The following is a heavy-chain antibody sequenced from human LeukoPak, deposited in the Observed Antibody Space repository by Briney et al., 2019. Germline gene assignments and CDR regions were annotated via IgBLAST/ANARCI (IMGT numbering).Heavy chain of an antibody. J-gene: IGHJ4*02. D-gene: IGHD6-19*01. CDR3: ARVPYSTGAFDY. CDR1: GFTFNNAW. V-gene: IGHV3-48*02. Sequence: GGSLRLSCAASGFTFNNAWMSWVRQAPGRGLEWISYISSSSSTIYYTDSVKGRFTISRDNAKNSLYLQMNSLRDEDTALYYCARVPYSTGAFDYWGQGTLVTVSS. CDR2: ISSSSSTI.